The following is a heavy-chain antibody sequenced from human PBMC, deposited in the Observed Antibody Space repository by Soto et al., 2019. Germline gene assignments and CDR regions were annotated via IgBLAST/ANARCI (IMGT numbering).Heavy chain of an antibody. CDR2: ISCSTSYI. CDR3: ARLVDYCDPYYYYGMDV. J-gene: IGHJ6*02. D-gene: IGHD3-22*01. CDR1: GFTFSSYS. V-gene: IGHV3-21*01. Sequence: PGGSLRLSCAASGFTFSSYSMNWVRQAPGKGLEWVSSISCSTSYIYYADSVKGRFTISRDNAKNSLYLQMNSLRAEDTAVYYCARLVDYCDPYYYYGMDVWGQGPTVTVSS.